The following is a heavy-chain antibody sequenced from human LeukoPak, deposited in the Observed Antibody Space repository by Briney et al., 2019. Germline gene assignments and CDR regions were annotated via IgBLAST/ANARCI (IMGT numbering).Heavy chain of an antibody. D-gene: IGHD6-19*01. CDR3: TRGRAAGD. Sequence: GASVKVSCKASGYTFTNNDINWVRQATGQGIEWMGWVSPDSGDTGYAPNFRGRVTITTDTSINTAYMELTSLTSEDTAIYYCTRGRAAGDWGQETLVTVSS. CDR2: VSPDSGDT. J-gene: IGHJ4*02. CDR1: GYTFTNND. V-gene: IGHV1-8*01.